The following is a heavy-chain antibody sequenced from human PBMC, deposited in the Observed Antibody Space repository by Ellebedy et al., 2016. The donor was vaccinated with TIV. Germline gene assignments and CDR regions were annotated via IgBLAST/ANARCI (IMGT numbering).Heavy chain of an antibody. D-gene: IGHD1-1*01. CDR2: INPNSGGT. Sequence: ASVKVSCKASGYTFTGYYMHWVRQAPGQGLEWMGWINPNSGGTNYAQKFQGRVTMTRDTSISTAYMELSRLRSGDTALYYCARQRGTTPPYYYGMDVWGQGTTVTVSS. CDR3: ARQRGTTPPYYYGMDV. CDR1: GYTFTGYY. J-gene: IGHJ6*02. V-gene: IGHV1-2*02.